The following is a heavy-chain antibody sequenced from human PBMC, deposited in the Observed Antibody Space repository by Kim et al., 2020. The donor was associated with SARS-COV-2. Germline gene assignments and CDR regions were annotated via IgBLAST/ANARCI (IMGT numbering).Heavy chain of an antibody. Sequence: SVKVSCKASGGTFSSYAISWVRQAPGQGLEWMGGIIPIFGTANYAQKFQGRVTITADESTSTAYMELSSLRSEDTAVYYCAGLWFRELFPGYYYMGVWGKGTTVTVSS. V-gene: IGHV1-69*13. CDR1: GGTFSSYA. J-gene: IGHJ6*03. CDR3: AGLWFRELFPGYYYMGV. D-gene: IGHD3-10*01. CDR2: IIPIFGTA.